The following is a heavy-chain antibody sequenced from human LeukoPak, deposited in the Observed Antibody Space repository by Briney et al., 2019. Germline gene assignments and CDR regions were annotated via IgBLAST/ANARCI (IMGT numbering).Heavy chain of an antibody. J-gene: IGHJ4*02. V-gene: IGHV3-21*01. D-gene: IGHD6-19*01. CDR2: ISSSSSYI. Sequence: GGSLRLSCAASGFTFSSYSMNWVRQAPGKGLEWVSSISSSSSYIYYADSVKGRFTISRDNAKNSLYLQMNSLRAEDTAVYYCARGNHYLAVAGTALVYWGQGTLVTVSS. CDR3: ARGNHYLAVAGTALVY. CDR1: GFTFSSYS.